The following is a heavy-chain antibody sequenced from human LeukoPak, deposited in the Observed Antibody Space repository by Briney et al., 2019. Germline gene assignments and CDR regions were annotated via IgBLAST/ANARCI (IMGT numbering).Heavy chain of an antibody. D-gene: IGHD3-22*01. V-gene: IGHV4-4*07. CDR3: ARLSYPNSSGYPDY. CDR1: GGSISSYY. Sequence: PSETLSLTCTVSGGSISSYYWSWIRQPAGKGLEWIGRIYTSGSTNYNPSLKSRVTISVDKSKNQFSLKLSSVTAADTAVYYCARLSYPNSSGYPDYWGQGTLVTVSS. CDR2: IYTSGST. J-gene: IGHJ4*02.